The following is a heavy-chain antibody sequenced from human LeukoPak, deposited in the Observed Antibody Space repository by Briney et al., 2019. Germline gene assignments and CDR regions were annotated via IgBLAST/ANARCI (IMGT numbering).Heavy chain of an antibody. V-gene: IGHV1-2*02. Sequence: GASVTVSFTASGYTFTCNYMHWVRQAPGQGLELMGWINPNSGSTNYAQKFQGRVTMTRDTSISTAYMELSRLRSDDTAMYYCARVGGYCSGGSCNGYYFDYWGQGTLVTVSS. CDR2: INPNSGST. CDR1: GYTFTCNY. CDR3: ARVGGYCSGGSCNGYYFDY. J-gene: IGHJ4*02. D-gene: IGHD2-15*01.